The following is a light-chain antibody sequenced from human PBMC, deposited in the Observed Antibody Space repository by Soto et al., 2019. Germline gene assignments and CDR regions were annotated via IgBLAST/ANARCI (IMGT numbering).Light chain of an antibody. CDR1: QSVSSN. CDR3: QQENKWFT. Sequence: EIVMTQSPATLSVSPGERATLSCRASQSVSSNLAWYQQKPGQAPRLLIYAASTRATGIPARFSGSGSGTEFTLTSSSLQSDESAVYYCQQENKWFTFGGGTKVEIK. V-gene: IGKV3-15*01. J-gene: IGKJ4*01. CDR2: AAS.